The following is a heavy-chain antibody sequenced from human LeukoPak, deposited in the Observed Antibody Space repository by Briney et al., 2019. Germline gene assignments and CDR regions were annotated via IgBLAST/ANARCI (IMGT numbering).Heavy chain of an antibody. CDR2: INHSGST. CDR3: ARGLRAADNWFDP. J-gene: IGHJ5*02. CDR1: GGSFSGYY. V-gene: IGHV4-34*01. Sequence: SETLSLTCAVYGGSFSGYYWSWIRQPPGKGLEWIGEINHSGSTNYNSSLKSRVTISVDTSKNQFSLKLSSVTAADTAVYYCARGLRAADNWFDPWGQGTLVTVSS. D-gene: IGHD6-13*01.